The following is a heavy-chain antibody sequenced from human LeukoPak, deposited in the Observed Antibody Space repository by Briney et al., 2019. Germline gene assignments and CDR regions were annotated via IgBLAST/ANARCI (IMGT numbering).Heavy chain of an antibody. V-gene: IGHV4-38-2*01. J-gene: IGHJ4*02. Sequence: SETLSLTCAVSGYSISSGYYWGWIRQPPGKGLEWIGRIYHSGSTYYNPSLKSRVTISVDKSKNQFSLELSSVTAAGTAVSYWASWGIPSASSWPPKSKLGFDSWGQGPLVTVSS. CDR3: ASWGIPSASSWPPKSKLGFDS. CDR2: IYHSGST. CDR1: GYSISSGYY. D-gene: IGHD6-13*01.